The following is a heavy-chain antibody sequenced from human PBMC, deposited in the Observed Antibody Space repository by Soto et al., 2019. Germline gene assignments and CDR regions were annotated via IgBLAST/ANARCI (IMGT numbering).Heavy chain of an antibody. CDR2: ISGSGGST. D-gene: IGHD1-7*01. CDR3: AKDPYNWNYDWFDP. V-gene: IGHV3-23*01. CDR1: GFTFSSYA. Sequence: PGGSLRLSCAASGFTFSSYAMSWVRQAPGKGLEWVSAISGSGGSTYYADSVKGRFTISRDSSKNTLYLQMNGLRAEDTAVYYCAKDPYNWNYDWFDPWGQGTLVTVSS. J-gene: IGHJ5*02.